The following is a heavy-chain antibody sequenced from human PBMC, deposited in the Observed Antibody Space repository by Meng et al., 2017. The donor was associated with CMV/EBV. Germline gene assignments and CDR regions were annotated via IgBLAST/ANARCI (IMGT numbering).Heavy chain of an antibody. CDR2: IYTSGST. Sequence: QWRLQESGPGLVKPSETLSLTCTVSGGSISSYDWSWIRQPAGKGLEWIGRIYTSGSTNYNPSLKSRVTMSVDTSKNQFSLKLSSVTAADTAVYYCARGGLYYYDSSGHFDYWGQGTLVTVSS. D-gene: IGHD3-22*01. J-gene: IGHJ4*02. V-gene: IGHV4-4*07. CDR3: ARGGLYYYDSSGHFDY. CDR1: GGSISSYD.